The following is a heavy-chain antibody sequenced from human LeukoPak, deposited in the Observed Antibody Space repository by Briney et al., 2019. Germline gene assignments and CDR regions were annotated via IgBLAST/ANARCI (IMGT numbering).Heavy chain of an antibody. D-gene: IGHD2-15*01. J-gene: IGHJ5*02. V-gene: IGHV4-39*01. CDR1: GGSISSSSYY. CDR2: IYYSGST. Sequence: SETLSLTCTVSGGSISSSSYYWGWIRQPPGKGLEWIGSIYYSGSTYYNPSLKSRVTISVDTSKNQFSLKLSSVTAADTAVYYCARQVAAKSEGLKHINWFDPWGQGTLVTVSS. CDR3: ARQVAAKSEGLKHINWFDP.